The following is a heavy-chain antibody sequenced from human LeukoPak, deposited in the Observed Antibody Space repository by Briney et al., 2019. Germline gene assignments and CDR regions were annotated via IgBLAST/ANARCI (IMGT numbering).Heavy chain of an antibody. CDR2: IYYSGST. CDR3: ARGHDRYYYYYYMDV. V-gene: IGHV4-59*01. CDR1: GGSISSYY. Sequence: PSETLSLTCTVSGGSISSYYWSWIRQPPGKGLEWIGYIYYSGSTNYNPSLKSRVTISVDTSKNQFSLKLSSVTAADTAVYYCARGHDRYYYYYYMDVWGKGTTVTVSS. J-gene: IGHJ6*03.